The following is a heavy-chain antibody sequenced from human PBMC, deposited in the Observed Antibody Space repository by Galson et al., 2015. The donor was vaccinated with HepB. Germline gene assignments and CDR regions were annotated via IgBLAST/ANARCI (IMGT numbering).Heavy chain of an antibody. Sequence: SVKVSCKASGYTFTSYGISWVRQAPGQGLEWMGWISSYNGNTNYAQKLQGRVTMTTDTSTSTAYMELRSLRSEDTAVYYCARDSPPLPRDTHYYDSSGYSIFYWGQGTLVTVSS. CDR1: GYTFTSYG. CDR2: ISSYNGNT. CDR3: ARDSPPLPRDTHYYDSSGYSIFY. J-gene: IGHJ4*02. D-gene: IGHD3-22*01. V-gene: IGHV1-18*04.